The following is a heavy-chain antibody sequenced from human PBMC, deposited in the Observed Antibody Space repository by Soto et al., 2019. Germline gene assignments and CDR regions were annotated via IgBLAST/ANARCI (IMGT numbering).Heavy chain of an antibody. J-gene: IGHJ3*02. CDR2: IKPDGSEK. V-gene: IGHV3-7*04. CDR1: GLPFSSHW. Sequence: GGSLRLSCAASGLPFSSHWMSWVRQAPGKGPEWVANIKPDGSEKWYVDSVKGRFTISRDNAKNSLYLQMNSLRAEDTAVYYCARGDYYDSSGPFSDAFDIWGQGTMVTVSS. D-gene: IGHD3-22*01. CDR3: ARGDYYDSSGPFSDAFDI.